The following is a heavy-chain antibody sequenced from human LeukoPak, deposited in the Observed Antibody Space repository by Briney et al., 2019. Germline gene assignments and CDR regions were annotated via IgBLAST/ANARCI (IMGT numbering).Heavy chain of an antibody. CDR3: AKDRLGDIVVVPAARFDP. V-gene: IGHV3-23*01. CDR1: GITLSSYA. J-gene: IGHJ5*02. CDR2: ISGSGGST. D-gene: IGHD2-2*01. Sequence: GSLRLSCAVSGITLSSYAMSRVRQAPGKGLEWVSAISGSGGSTYYADSVKGRFTISRDNSKNTLYLQMNSLRAEDTAVYYCAKDRLGDIVVVPAARFDPWGQGTLVTVSS.